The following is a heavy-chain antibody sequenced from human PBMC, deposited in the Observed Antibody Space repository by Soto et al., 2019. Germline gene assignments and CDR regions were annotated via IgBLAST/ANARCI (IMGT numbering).Heavy chain of an antibody. J-gene: IGHJ6*03. CDR2: IYYSGST. CDR3: ARSPPGFWSGYFDDKDYYYMDV. V-gene: IGHV4-59*01. D-gene: IGHD3-3*01. Sequence: SETLSLTCTVSGGSISSYYWSWIRQPPGKGLEWIGYIYYSGSTNYNPSLKSRVTISVDTSKNQFSLKLSSVTAADTAVYYCARSPPGFWSGYFDDKDYYYMDVWGKGTTVTVSS. CDR1: GGSISSYY.